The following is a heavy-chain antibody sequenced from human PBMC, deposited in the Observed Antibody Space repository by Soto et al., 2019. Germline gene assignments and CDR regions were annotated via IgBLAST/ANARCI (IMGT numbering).Heavy chain of an antibody. CDR3: DRDPRVGRCYIDCMEV. Sequence: QVQLQESGPGLVKPSGTLSLTCAVSGGSIRSINWWSWFRQPPGKGLEGLGEIYDSGSTNYNPSLMSQFTTSLNKFKERLAVKLSSVTAADTSVYYCDRDPRVGRCYIDCMEVWGQGTTVTGS. V-gene: IGHV4-4*02. D-gene: IGHD1-26*01. CDR1: GGSIRSINW. CDR2: IYDSGST. J-gene: IGHJ6*02.